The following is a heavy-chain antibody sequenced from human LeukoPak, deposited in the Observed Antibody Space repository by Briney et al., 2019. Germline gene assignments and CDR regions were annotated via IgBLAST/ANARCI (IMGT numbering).Heavy chain of an antibody. CDR2: IYYSGST. CDR3: ARDLPEQSWGWFDP. V-gene: IGHV4-59*01. CDR1: GGSISSYY. Sequence: PSETLSLTCTVSGGSISSYYWSWIRQPPGKGLEWIGYIYYSGSTNYNPSLKSRVTISVDTSKNQFSLKLSSVTAADTAVYYCARDLPEQSWGWFDPWGQGTLVTVSS. J-gene: IGHJ5*02. D-gene: IGHD1-14*01.